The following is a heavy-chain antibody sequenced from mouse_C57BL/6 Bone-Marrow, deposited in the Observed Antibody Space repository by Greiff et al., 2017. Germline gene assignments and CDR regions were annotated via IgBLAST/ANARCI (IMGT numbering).Heavy chain of an antibody. CDR3: ARGYDYSLDY. CDR2: INPNNGGT. CDR1: GYTFTDSY. V-gene: IGHV1-26*01. D-gene: IGHD2-4*01. J-gene: IGHJ2*01. Sequence: EVQLQQSGPELVKPGASVKISCKASGYTFTDSYMNWVKQSHGKSLEWIGEINPNNGGTSYNQKFKGKATLTVDKSSSTAYMELRSLTSEDSAVYYCARGYDYSLDYWGQGTTLTVSS.